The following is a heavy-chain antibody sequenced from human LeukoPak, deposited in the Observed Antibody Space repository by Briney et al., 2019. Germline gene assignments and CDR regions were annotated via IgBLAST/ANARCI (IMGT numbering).Heavy chain of an antibody. D-gene: IGHD3-10*01. J-gene: IGHJ6*03. CDR3: ARGYNRFGVDYMDV. V-gene: IGHV4-61*02. Sequence: SETLSLTCTVSGGSISSGIYYWSWIRQPAGKGLEWLGRIYSSRSTNYNASLKSRVTISVDASKNHFSLNLTSVTAADTAVYYCARGYNRFGVDYMDVWGKGTTVTISS. CDR1: GGSISSGIYY. CDR2: IYSSRST.